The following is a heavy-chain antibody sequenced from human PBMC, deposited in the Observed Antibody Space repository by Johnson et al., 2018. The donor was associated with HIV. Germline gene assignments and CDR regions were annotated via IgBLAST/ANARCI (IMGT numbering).Heavy chain of an antibody. V-gene: IGHV3-9*01. J-gene: IGHJ3*02. CDR3: AREATGTTNAFYM. Sequence: VQLVESGGGSEQPGRSLRLSCAASGFTLNDYAIHWVRQAPGKGLEWVSSISWNSGSMGYADSVKGRFTISRDNAKNSLYLQMTGLRAEDTALYYCAREATGTTNAFYMWGQGTMVTVSS. D-gene: IGHD1-7*01. CDR2: ISWNSGSM. CDR1: GFTLNDYA.